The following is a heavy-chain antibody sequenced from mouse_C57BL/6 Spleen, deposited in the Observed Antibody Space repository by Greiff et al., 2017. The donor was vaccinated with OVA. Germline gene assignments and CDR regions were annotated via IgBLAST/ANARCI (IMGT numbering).Heavy chain of an antibody. V-gene: IGHV1-15*01. CDR1: GYTFTAYE. Sequence: LQESGAELVRPGASVTLSCKASGYTFTAYEMHWVKQTPVHGLEWIGAIDPETGGTAYNQKFKGKAILTADKSSSTAYMELRSLTSEDSAVYYCAREGWTWWYFDVWGTGTTVTVSS. CDR3: AREGWTWWYFDV. J-gene: IGHJ1*03. CDR2: IDPETGGT. D-gene: IGHD1-1*02.